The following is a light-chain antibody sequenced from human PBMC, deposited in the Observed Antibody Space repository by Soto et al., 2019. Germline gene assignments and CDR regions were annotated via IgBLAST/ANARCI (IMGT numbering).Light chain of an antibody. J-gene: IGLJ2*01. CDR1: NSDVGAYPY. CDR3: SSYATSGTNVI. CDR2: EVA. Sequence: QSALTQPASVSGSPGQSITISCTGTNSDVGAYPYVSWYQQHPGNAHKLLIYEVADRPSGVSDRFSGSKSGNTASLTISALQAEDEAVYYCSSYATSGTNVIFGGGTKLTVL. V-gene: IGLV2-14*03.